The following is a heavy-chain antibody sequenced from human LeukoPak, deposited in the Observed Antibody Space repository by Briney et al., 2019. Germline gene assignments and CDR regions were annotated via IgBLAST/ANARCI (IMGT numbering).Heavy chain of an antibody. D-gene: IGHD4-17*01. J-gene: IGHJ4*02. CDR2: ISSSSTYI. V-gene: IGHV3-21*01. CDR1: GFTLITYT. CDR3: ARVIGDYAYFDY. Sequence: KTGGSLRLSCAASGFTLITYTMSWVRQAPGKGLEWVSSISSSSTYIYYADSVKGRFTIPRDNAKNSLYLQMSSLRAEDTAVYYCARVIGDYAYFDYWGQGTLVTVSS.